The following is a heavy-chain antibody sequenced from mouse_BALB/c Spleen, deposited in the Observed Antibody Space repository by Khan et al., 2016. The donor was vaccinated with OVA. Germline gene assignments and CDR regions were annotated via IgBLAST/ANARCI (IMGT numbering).Heavy chain of an antibody. J-gene: IGHJ1*01. CDR3: ARDYYYGTGYFDV. D-gene: IGHD1-1*01. Sequence: EVELVESGGGLVKPGGSLKLSCAASGFTFSSYAMSWVRQTPEQRLEWVASISSGGSTYYPDSVKGRFTISRDNARNILYLQMSSLRSEDTAMYYCARDYYYGTGYFDVWGAGTTVTVSS. V-gene: IGHV5-6-5*01. CDR2: ISSGGST. CDR1: GFTFSSYA.